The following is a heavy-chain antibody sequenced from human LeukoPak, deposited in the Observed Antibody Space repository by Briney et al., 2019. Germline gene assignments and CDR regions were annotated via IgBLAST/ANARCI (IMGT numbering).Heavy chain of an antibody. D-gene: IGHD3-22*01. CDR3: ARGYDSRLFDY. CDR1: GYTFTSYD. CDR2: MNPNSGNT. Sequence: GASVKVSCKASGYTFTSYDINWVRQATGQGLEWMGWMNPNSGNTGYAQKLQGRVTMTTDTSTSTAYMELRSLRSDDTAVYYCARGYDSRLFDYWGQGTLVTVSS. V-gene: IGHV1-8*01. J-gene: IGHJ4*02.